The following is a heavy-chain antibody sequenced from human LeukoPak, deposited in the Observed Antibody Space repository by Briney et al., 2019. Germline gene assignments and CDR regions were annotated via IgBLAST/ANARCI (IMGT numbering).Heavy chain of an antibody. Sequence: PSETLSLTCAVYGGSFSGYYWSWIRQPPRKGVGWSGEINHSVRTNYNPSLKSRVTISVDTSKNQFSLKLSSVTAADTAVYYCARQYYFDWSSIYYYYYMDVWGKGTTVTISS. D-gene: IGHD3-9*01. CDR1: GGSFSGYY. J-gene: IGHJ6*03. CDR2: INHSVRT. V-gene: IGHV4-34*01. CDR3: ARQYYFDWSSIYYYYYMDV.